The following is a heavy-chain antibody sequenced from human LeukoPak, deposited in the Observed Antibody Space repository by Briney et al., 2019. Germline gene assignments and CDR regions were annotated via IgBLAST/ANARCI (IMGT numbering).Heavy chain of an antibody. CDR3: ARPQSSGSYWAPLGD. J-gene: IGHJ4*02. CDR1: GYSFTNYW. CDR2: ICPGDSDT. V-gene: IGHV5-51*01. Sequence: GESLKISCKGSGYSFTNYWIGWVRQMPGKGLEWMGIICPGDSDTIYSPSFQGQVTISADKSISTAYLQWSSLKASDTAMYYCARPQSSGSYWAPLGDWGQGTLVTVSS. D-gene: IGHD3-10*01.